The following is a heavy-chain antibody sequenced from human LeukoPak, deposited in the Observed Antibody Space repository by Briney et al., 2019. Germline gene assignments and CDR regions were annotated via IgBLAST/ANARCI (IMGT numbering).Heavy chain of an antibody. J-gene: IGHJ5*02. Sequence: GSLRLSCAASGFTFSSYGMHWVRQAPGKGLEWVAFIRYDGSNKYYADSVKGRFTISRDNSKKTLYLQMNSLRAEDTAVYYCAEGFGSYYSSGVFMASWGQGTLVTVSS. D-gene: IGHD1-26*01. V-gene: IGHV3-30*02. CDR1: GFTFSSYG. CDR2: IRYDGSNK. CDR3: AEGFGSYYSSGVFMAS.